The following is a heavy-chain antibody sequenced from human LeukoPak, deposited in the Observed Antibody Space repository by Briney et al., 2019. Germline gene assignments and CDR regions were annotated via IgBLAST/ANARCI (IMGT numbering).Heavy chain of an antibody. J-gene: IGHJ6*01. D-gene: IGHD3-10*01. CDR1: GYTFTSYG. CDR3: AREAMVRGVRSNYYYGMDV. CDR2: ICDYNGNT. Sequence: ASVKVSCKSSGYTFTSYGISWVRQAPCQGLEGMGWICDYNGNTNYAQKLQGRVTMATDTSTSTAYMELRSLRSNDTAVYCCAREAMVRGVRSNYYYGMDVWGQGTTVTVSS. V-gene: IGHV1-18*01.